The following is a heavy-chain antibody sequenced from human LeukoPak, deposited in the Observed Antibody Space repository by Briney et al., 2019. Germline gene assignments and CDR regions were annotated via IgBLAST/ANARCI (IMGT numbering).Heavy chain of an antibody. CDR2: NNYSGTT. J-gene: IGHJ4*02. CDR3: ARDPIHRDDYNAE. V-gene: IGHV4-59*01. D-gene: IGHD5-24*01. Sequence: PSEPMSLTCSVSGPSIGSSYWSWIRQPPGRGMVWVGSNNYSGTTNYNPSLKRRVTMSIDTSKNQVSLKRNSVTAADTAVYYCARDPIHRDDYNAEWGQGVLVSVSS. CDR1: GPSIGSSY.